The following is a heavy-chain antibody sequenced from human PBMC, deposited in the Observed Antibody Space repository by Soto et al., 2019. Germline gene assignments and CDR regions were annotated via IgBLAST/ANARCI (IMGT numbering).Heavy chain of an antibody. J-gene: IGHJ6*02. CDR2: IIPIFGTA. Sequence: SVKVSCKASGGTFSSYAISWVRPAPGQGLEWMGGIIPIFGTANYAQKFQGRVTITADESTSTAYMELSSLRSEDTAVYYCARSPVWSGYYSDPYYYGMDVWGQGTTVTSP. CDR1: GGTFSSYA. V-gene: IGHV1-69*13. D-gene: IGHD3-3*01. CDR3: ARSPVWSGYYSDPYYYGMDV.